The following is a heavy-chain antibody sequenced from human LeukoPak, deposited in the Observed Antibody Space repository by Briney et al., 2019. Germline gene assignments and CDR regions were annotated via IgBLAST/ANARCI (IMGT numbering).Heavy chain of an antibody. D-gene: IGHD4-17*01. CDR1: AGSISSYY. CDR3: ARGLGSMTTVTTLDY. Sequence: PSETLSLTCTDSAGSISSYYWSWIRQPPGKGLEWIGYIYYSGSTDYNPSLKSRVTISVDTSKNQFSLKLSSVTAADTAVYYCARGLGSMTTVTTLDYWGQGTLVTVSS. V-gene: IGHV4-59*01. CDR2: IYYSGST. J-gene: IGHJ4*02.